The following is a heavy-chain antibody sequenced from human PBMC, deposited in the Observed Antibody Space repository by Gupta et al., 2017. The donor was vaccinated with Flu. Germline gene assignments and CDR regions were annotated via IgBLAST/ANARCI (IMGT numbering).Heavy chain of an antibody. J-gene: IGHJ5*02. V-gene: IGHV3-21*01. CDR2: ISSSSSYI. D-gene: IGHD2-2*01. Sequence: VRQAPGKGLEWVSSISSSSSYIYYADSVKGRFTISRDNAKNSLYLQMNSLRAEDTAVYYCARDISGQEIRDIVVGNWFDPWGQGTLVTVSS. CDR3: ARDISGQEIRDIVVGNWFDP.